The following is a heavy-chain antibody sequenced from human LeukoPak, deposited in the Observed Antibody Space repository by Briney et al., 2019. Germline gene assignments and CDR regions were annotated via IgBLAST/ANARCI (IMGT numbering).Heavy chain of an antibody. CDR2: IRYDGSNK. V-gene: IGHV3-30*02. CDR1: GFTFSSYG. J-gene: IGHJ4*02. D-gene: IGHD6-13*01. CDR3: AKEGYSSSWYMSY. Sequence: GGSLRLSCAASGFTFSSYGMHWVRQAPGKGLEWVAFIRYDGSNKYYADSVKGRFTISRDNSKNTLYLQMNSLRADDTAVYYCAKEGYSSSWYMSYWGQGTLVTVSS.